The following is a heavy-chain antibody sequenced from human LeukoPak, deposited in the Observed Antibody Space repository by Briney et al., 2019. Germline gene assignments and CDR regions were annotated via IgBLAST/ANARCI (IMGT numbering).Heavy chain of an antibody. D-gene: IGHD3-9*01. CDR1: GFTFNSYS. J-gene: IGHJ4*02. CDR3: AKDGERYFDPHFDY. Sequence: PGGSLRLSCAASGFTFNSYSMNWVRQAPGKGLEWVSSISSSSSYIYYADSVKGRFTISRDNSKNTLYLQMNSLRAEDTAVYYCAKDGERYFDPHFDYWGQGTLVTVSS. V-gene: IGHV3-21*04. CDR2: ISSSSSYI.